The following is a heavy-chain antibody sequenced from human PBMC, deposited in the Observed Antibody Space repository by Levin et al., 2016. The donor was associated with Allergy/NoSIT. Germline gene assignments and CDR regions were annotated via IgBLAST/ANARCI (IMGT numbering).Heavy chain of an antibody. CDR2: ISRLGSTI. V-gene: IGHV3-48*04. J-gene: IGHJ3*02. CDR3: ARVRSGGFDTDGFDI. D-gene: IGHD5-24*01. Sequence: GESLKISCAASGFGVSDCNMNWVRQAPGKGLEWVSFISRLGSTIYYSSSVRGRFTISRDSDRNLVFLEMNSLTVEDTALYYCARVRSGGFDTDGFDIWGQGTLVTVSS. CDR1: GFGVSDCN.